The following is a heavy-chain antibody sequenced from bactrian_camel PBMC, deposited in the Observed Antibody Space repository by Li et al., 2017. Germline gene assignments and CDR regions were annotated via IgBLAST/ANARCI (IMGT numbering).Heavy chain of an antibody. D-gene: IGHD1*01. CDR2: IDSDGAT. V-gene: IGHV3S53*01. CDR1: SVVFSDNC. Sequence: LRLSCATSSVVFSDNCFAWFRLAPGKEREGVAAIDSDGATSYADSVKGRFIISKDNARNTLTLQMNNLEPMDTAMYVCASSHPTMPSDCTLNTTLDYWGQGTQVTVS. J-gene: IGHJ4*01. CDR3: ASSHPTMPSDCTLNTTLDY.